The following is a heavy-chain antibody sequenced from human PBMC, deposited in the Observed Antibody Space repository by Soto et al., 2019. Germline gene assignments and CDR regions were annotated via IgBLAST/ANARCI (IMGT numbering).Heavy chain of an antibody. J-gene: IGHJ1*01. CDR3: ARDHLDHYAY. Sequence: SETLSLTCAVYGGSFSGYYWSWIRQSPGKGLEWIGEINHSGRTNYNPSLKSRVIISVDTSKNQFSLKLSSVTAADTAVYYCARDHLDHYAYWAQRTLVPVSS. V-gene: IGHV4-34*01. D-gene: IGHD4-17*01. CDR2: INHSGRT. CDR1: GGSFSGYY.